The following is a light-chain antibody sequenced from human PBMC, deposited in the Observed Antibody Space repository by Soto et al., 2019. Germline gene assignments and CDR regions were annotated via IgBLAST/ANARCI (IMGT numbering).Light chain of an antibody. J-gene: IGKJ4*01. Sequence: EILMTQSPATLSLSPGERATLSCRASQSVSSKLAWYQQRRGQAPRLLIYGASSRATGIPARFSGSGSGTEFTLTISSLQSEDFAVYYCQQYDSWPPLTFGGGTKVDIK. CDR2: GAS. CDR1: QSVSSK. V-gene: IGKV3-15*01. CDR3: QQYDSWPPLT.